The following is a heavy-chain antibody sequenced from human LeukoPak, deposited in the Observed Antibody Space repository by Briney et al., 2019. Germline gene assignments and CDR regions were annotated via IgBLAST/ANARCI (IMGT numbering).Heavy chain of an antibody. Sequence: ASVKVSCKASGYTFTSYDINWVRQATGQGLEWMGWMNPNSGNTGYAQKFQGRATMTRNTSISTAYMELSSLRSEDTAVYYCARVASYYYDSSGYYFRYWGQGTLVTVSS. J-gene: IGHJ4*02. CDR3: ARVASYYYDSSGYYFRY. CDR1: GYTFTSYD. V-gene: IGHV1-8*01. CDR2: MNPNSGNT. D-gene: IGHD3-22*01.